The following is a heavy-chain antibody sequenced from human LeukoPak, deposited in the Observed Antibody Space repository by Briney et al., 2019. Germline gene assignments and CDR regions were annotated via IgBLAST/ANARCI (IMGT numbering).Heavy chain of an antibody. CDR1: GGSISSYY. J-gene: IGHJ4*02. V-gene: IGHV4-59*08. CDR3: ASLGFWSGHPMLDY. CDR2: IYYSGST. Sequence: PSETLSLTCTVSGGSISSYYWSWIRQPPGKGLEWIGYIYYSGSTNYNPSLKSRVTISVDTSKNQFSLKLSSVTAADTAVYYCASLGFWSGHPMLDYWGQGTLVTVSS. D-gene: IGHD3-3*01.